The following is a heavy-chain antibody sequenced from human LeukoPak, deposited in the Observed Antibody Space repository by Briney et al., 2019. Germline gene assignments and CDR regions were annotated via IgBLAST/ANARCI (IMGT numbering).Heavy chain of an antibody. CDR2: IYSSGST. CDR3: ARGGKATVVTM. J-gene: IGHJ4*02. CDR1: GGSINSYY. Sequence: LETLSLTCTVSGGSINSYYWSWIRQPAGKGLAWIGRIYSSGSTNYNPSLKSRVSMSVDTSKNQFSLKLTSVTAADTAVYYCARGGKATVVTMWGQGILVTVSS. D-gene: IGHD4-23*01. V-gene: IGHV4-4*07.